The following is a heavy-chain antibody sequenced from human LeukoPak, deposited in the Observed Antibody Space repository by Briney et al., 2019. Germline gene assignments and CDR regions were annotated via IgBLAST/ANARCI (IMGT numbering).Heavy chain of an antibody. CDR1: GGSISSGDYY. J-gene: IGHJ4*02. CDR3: ASTINNDYGDYGRFDY. V-gene: IGHV4-30-4*08. Sequence: SETLSLTCTVSGGSISSGDYYWGWIRQPPGKGLEWIGYIYYSGSTYYNPSLKSRVTISVDTSKNQFSLKLSSVTAADTAVYYCASTINNDYGDYGRFDYWGQGTLVTVSS. D-gene: IGHD4-17*01. CDR2: IYYSGST.